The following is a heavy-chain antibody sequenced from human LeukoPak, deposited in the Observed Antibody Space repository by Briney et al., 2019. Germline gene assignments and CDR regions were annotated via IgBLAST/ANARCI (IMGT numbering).Heavy chain of an antibody. V-gene: IGHV3-33*01. Sequence: PGGSLRLSCAASGFTFSSYGMHWVRQAPGKGLEWVAVIWYDGSNKYYADSVKGRFTISRDNSKNTLYLRMNSLRAEDTAVYYCARDLTYYDSSGYGYWGQGTLVTVSS. D-gene: IGHD3-22*01. CDR3: ARDLTYYDSSGYGY. CDR1: GFTFSSYG. J-gene: IGHJ4*02. CDR2: IWYDGSNK.